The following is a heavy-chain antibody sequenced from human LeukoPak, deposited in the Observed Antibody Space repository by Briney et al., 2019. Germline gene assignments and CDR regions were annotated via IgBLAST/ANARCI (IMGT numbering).Heavy chain of an antibody. V-gene: IGHV4-4*07. CDR3: ARDYYDSSGYYWWYFDY. CDR2: IYTSGRT. CDR1: GGSISSYY. D-gene: IGHD3-22*01. Sequence: PSETLSLTCTVSGGSISSYYWSWIRPPAGKGLEWIGRIYTSGRTNYNPSLKTRVTMAVYTSRNQLSLKLSSVTAADTAVYYCARDYYDSSGYYWWYFDYWGQGTLVTVSS. J-gene: IGHJ4*02.